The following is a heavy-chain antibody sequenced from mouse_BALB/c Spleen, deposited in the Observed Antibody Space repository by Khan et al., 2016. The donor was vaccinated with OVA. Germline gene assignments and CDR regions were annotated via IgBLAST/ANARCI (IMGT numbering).Heavy chain of an antibody. CDR1: GYSFTGYF. CDR2: INPHIGET. J-gene: IGHJ2*01. CDR3: TRIYGSEFDY. Sequence: EVKLEESGPELVKPGASVKISCKASGYSFTGYFMNWVMQSHGKSLEWIGRINPHIGETFYNQKFKDKATLTVDESSSTAHMELRSLASEDSAVYYCTRIYGSEFDYWGQGTTLTVSS. V-gene: IGHV1-20*02. D-gene: IGHD1-1*01.